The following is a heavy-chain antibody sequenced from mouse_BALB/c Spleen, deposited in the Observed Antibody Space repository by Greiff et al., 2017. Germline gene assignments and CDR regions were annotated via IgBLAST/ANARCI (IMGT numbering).Heavy chain of an antibody. D-gene: IGHD2-14*01. CDR3: ARQETICTTYDY. Sequence: EVQGVESGGDLVKPGGSLKLSCAASGFTFSSYGMSWVRQTPDKRLEWVATISSGGSYTYYPDSVKGRFTISRDNAKNTLYLQMSSLKSEDTAMYDCARQETICTTYDYWGQGTTLTVS. CDR1: GFTFSSYG. V-gene: IGHV5-6*01. J-gene: IGHJ2*01. CDR2: ISSGGSYT.